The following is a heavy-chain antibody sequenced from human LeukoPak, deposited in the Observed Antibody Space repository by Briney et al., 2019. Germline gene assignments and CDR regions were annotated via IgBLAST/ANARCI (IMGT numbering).Heavy chain of an antibody. Sequence: GASVKVSCKASVGTFSSFGISWVRQAPGQGLEWMGGIIPIFGTTNYAQKFRGRVTITADEFMSTAYMELSSLRSEDTAVYYCARDSCSGGSCRGAFDIWGQGTMVTVSS. D-gene: IGHD2-15*01. J-gene: IGHJ3*02. V-gene: IGHV1-69*13. CDR3: ARDSCSGGSCRGAFDI. CDR2: IIPIFGTT. CDR1: VGTFSSFG.